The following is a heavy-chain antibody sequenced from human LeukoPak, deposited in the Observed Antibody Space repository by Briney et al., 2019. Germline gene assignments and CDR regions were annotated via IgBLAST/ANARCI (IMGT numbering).Heavy chain of an antibody. CDR1: GYTFTGYY. V-gene: IGHV1-2*02. CDR3: ARAALNYYGSGSAYMDV. J-gene: IGHJ6*03. Sequence: ASVKVSCKASGYTFTGYYIHWVRQAPGQGLEWMGWINPNSGVTNYAQKFQGRVTMTRDTSISTAYMELSRLRSDDTAVYYCARAALNYYGSGSAYMDVWGTGTTVTISS. D-gene: IGHD3-10*01. CDR2: INPNSGVT.